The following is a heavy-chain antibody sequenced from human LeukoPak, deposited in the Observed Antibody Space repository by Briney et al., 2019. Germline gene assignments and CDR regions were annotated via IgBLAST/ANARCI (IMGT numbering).Heavy chain of an antibody. CDR2: ISAYNGNT. J-gene: IGHJ4*02. CDR3: ARTETGYYLPY. Sequence: ASVKVSCKASGGTFSSYAISWVRQAPGQGLEWMGWISAYNGNTNYAQKLQGRVTMTTDTSTSTAYMELRSLRSDDTAVYYCARTETGYYLPYWGQGTLVTVSS. D-gene: IGHD3-9*01. V-gene: IGHV1-18*01. CDR1: GGTFSSYA.